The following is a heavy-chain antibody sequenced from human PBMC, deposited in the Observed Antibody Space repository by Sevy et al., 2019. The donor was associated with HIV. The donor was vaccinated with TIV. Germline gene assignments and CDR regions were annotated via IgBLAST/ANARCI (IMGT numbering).Heavy chain of an antibody. CDR1: GFTFSSYA. V-gene: IGHV3-30-3*01. Sequence: GGSLRLSCAASGFTFSSYAMHWVRQAPGKGLEWVAVISYDGSNKYYADSVKGRFTISRDNSKNTLYLQMNSLRAEDTAVYYCARAQGMQLWAFVYWGQGTLVTASS. J-gene: IGHJ4*02. D-gene: IGHD5-18*01. CDR3: ARAQGMQLWAFVY. CDR2: ISYDGSNK.